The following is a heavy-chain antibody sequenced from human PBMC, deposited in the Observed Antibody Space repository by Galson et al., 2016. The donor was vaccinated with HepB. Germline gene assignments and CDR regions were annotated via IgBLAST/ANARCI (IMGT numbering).Heavy chain of an antibody. CDR2: ISSSGGTL. J-gene: IGHJ4*02. V-gene: IGHV3-48*02. CDR1: GFTFISYN. D-gene: IGHD6-13*01. Sequence: YLRLPCSASGFTFISYNMNWVRQAPGKGLEWISYISSSGGTLYCADPVKGRFTISRDNAKNSLYLQMHSLRDEDTAVYYCARAGSSWYFDYWGQGTLVTVSS. CDR3: ARAGSSWYFDY.